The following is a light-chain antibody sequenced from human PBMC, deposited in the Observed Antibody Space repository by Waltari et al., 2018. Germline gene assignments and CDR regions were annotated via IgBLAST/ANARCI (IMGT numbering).Light chain of an antibody. V-gene: IGKV3-20*01. CDR1: QSVNNNY. Sequence: EIVLTQSPGPLSFSPGERATLPCRASQSVNNNYLAWYQQKPGQPPRLLIYGASTRATGIPDRFRGSGSGTDFTLTISRLEPEDFAVFYCQQYSTSPEAFGGGTKVEIK. J-gene: IGKJ4*01. CDR3: QQYSTSPEA. CDR2: GAS.